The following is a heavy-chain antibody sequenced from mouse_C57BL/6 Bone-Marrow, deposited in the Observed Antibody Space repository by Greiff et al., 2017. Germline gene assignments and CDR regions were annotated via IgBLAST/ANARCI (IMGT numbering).Heavy chain of an antibody. CDR1: GFTFSSYA. CDR2: ISSGGDYL. J-gene: IGHJ1*03. D-gene: IGHD2-3*01. V-gene: IGHV5-9-1*02. CDR3: TRADGYYVHHWYFDV. Sequence: EVKLMESGEGLVKPGGVLKLSCAASGFTFSSYAMSWVRQTPEKMLEWVAYISSGGDYLYHADPVKGRFTISRDNARNTLYLQMSSLKSEDTAMYYCTRADGYYVHHWYFDVWGTGTTVTVSS.